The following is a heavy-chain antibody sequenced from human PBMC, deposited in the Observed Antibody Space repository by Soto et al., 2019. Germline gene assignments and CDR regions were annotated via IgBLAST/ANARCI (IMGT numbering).Heavy chain of an antibody. Sequence: QVQLVESGGGVVQPGRSLRLSCAASGFIFSTYGMHWVRQAPGKGLEWLSVISYDGNNKYYADSVKGRFTISRDNSKNTLWLQMVSLRTEDTAVYYCAKDFLLTTITTGGYWGQGTRVTVSS. J-gene: IGHJ4*02. CDR2: ISYDGNNK. V-gene: IGHV3-30*18. CDR3: AKDFLLTTITTGGY. CDR1: GFIFSTYG. D-gene: IGHD4-17*01.